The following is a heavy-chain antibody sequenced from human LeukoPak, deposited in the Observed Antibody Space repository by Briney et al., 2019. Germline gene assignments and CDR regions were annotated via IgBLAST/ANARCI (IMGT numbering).Heavy chain of an antibody. J-gene: IGHJ6*03. CDR2: IYYSGST. D-gene: IGHD5-12*01. CDR1: GGSISSSSYY. CDR3: ARDARGYSPSQGSYYYYMDV. V-gene: IGHV4-39*02. Sequence: PSETLSLTCTVSGGSISSSSYYWGWIRQPPGKGLEWIGSIYYSGSTYYNPSLKSRVTISVDTSKNQFSLKVSSVTAADTAVYYCARDARGYSPSQGSYYYYMDVWGKGTAVTVSS.